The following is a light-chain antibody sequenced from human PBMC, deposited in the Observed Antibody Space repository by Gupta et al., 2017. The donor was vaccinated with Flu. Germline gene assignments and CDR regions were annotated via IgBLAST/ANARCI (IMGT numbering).Light chain of an antibody. Sequence: GATATLSCRAGQDFGGHLSWFQQKPGRAPRLLFYGAFTRATGIPARFSGSGSGTEFTLTISSLQSVDFAVYYCQQYKSWPLTFGGGTKVEIK. CDR3: QQYKSWPLT. V-gene: IGKV3-15*01. CDR2: GAF. J-gene: IGKJ4*01. CDR1: QDFGGH.